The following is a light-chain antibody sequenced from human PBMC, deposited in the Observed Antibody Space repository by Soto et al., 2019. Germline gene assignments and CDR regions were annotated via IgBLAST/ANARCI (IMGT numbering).Light chain of an antibody. CDR2: EGS. Sequence: QSALTQPDSVSGSPGQSITISCTGTSXDVGSYNLVSWYQQHPGKAPKLMIYEGSKRPSGVSNRFSGSKSGNTASLTISGLQAEDEADYYCCSYAGSRGLVFGGGTQLTVL. CDR1: SXDVGSYNL. V-gene: IGLV2-23*01. J-gene: IGLJ2*01. CDR3: CSYAGSRGLV.